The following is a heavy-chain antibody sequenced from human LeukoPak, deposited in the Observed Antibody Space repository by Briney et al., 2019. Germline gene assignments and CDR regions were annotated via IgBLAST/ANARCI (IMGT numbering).Heavy chain of an antibody. CDR1: GYTFTGYY. CDR3: ARETGDLSGYSSSWYPANYYMDV. CDR2: INPNSGGT. J-gene: IGHJ6*03. V-gene: IGHV1-2*02. Sequence: ASVKVSCKASGYTFTGYYMHWVRQAPGQGLEWMGWINPNSGGTNYAQKFQGRVTMTRDTSISTAYMGLSRLRSDDTAVYYCARETGDLSGYSSSWYPANYYMDVWGKGTTVTVSS. D-gene: IGHD6-13*01.